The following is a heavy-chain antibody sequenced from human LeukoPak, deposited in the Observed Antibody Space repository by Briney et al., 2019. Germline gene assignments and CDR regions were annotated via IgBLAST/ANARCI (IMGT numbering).Heavy chain of an antibody. Sequence: SETLSLTCTVSGGSISSSSYYWGWIRQPPGKGLEWIGEINHSGSTNYNPSLKSRVTISVDTSKNQFSLKLSSVTAADTAVYYCARGIGIRGSSSHYYMDVWGKGTTVTVSS. CDR3: ARGIGIRGSSSHYYMDV. CDR2: INHSGST. J-gene: IGHJ6*03. D-gene: IGHD6-6*01. V-gene: IGHV4-39*07. CDR1: GGSISSSSYY.